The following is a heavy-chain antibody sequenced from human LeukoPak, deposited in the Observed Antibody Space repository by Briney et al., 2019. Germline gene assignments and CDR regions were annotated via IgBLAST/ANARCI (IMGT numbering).Heavy chain of an antibody. Sequence: GGSLRLSCAASGFTFSSYAMSWVRQAPGKGLEWVSAITGSGGGTYYADSVKGRFTISRDNSKNTLYLQMNSLRAEDTAVYYCAKWGDYDVLTGYYDPDYWGQGTLVTVSS. J-gene: IGHJ4*02. CDR2: ITGSGGGT. V-gene: IGHV3-23*01. CDR1: GFTFSSYA. D-gene: IGHD3-9*01. CDR3: AKWGDYDVLTGYYDPDY.